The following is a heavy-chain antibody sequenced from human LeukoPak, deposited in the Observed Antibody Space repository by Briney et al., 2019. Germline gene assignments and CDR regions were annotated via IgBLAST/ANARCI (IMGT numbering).Heavy chain of an antibody. CDR2: INPNSGGT. J-gene: IGHJ6*03. V-gene: IGHV1-2*02. Sequence: EASVKVSCKASGYTFTGYYMHWVRQAPGQGLEWMGWINPNSGGTNYAQKFQGRVTMTRDTSISAAYMELSRLRSDDTAVYYCARDLENWGPYYYYMDVWGKGTTVTVSS. CDR1: GYTFTGYY. CDR3: ARDLENWGPYYYYMDV. D-gene: IGHD3-16*01.